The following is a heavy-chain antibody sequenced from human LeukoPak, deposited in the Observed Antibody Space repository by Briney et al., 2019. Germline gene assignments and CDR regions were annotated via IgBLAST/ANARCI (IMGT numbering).Heavy chain of an antibody. CDR2: IYHSGST. CDR1: GGSISSYY. V-gene: IGHV4-59*12. CDR3: ASSHYYLPFDY. D-gene: IGHD3-22*01. Sequence: SETLSLTCTVSGGSISSYYWSWIRQPPGKGLEWIGYIYHSGSTYYNPSLKSRVTISVDRSKNQFSLKLSSVTAADTAVYYCASSHYYLPFDYWGQGTLVTVSS. J-gene: IGHJ4*02.